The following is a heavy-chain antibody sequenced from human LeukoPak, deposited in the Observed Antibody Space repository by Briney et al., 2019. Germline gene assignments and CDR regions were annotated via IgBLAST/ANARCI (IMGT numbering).Heavy chain of an antibody. CDR2: MNPNSGNT. V-gene: IGHV1-8*01. J-gene: IGHJ6*03. CDR1: GYTFTSYD. D-gene: IGHD3-10*01. Sequence: ASVKVSCKASGYTFTSYDINWVRQATGQGLEWVGWMNPNSGNTGYAQKFQGRVTMTRNTSISTAYMELSSLRSEDTAVYYCARAYTMVRGAYYYYMDVWGKGTTVTVSS. CDR3: ARAYTMVRGAYYYYMDV.